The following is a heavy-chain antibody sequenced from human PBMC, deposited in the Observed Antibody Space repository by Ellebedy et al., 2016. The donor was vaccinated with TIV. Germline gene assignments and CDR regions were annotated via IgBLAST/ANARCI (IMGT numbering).Heavy chain of an antibody. Sequence: SVKVSCXASGGTFSSYAISWMRQAPGQGLEWMGGIIPIFGTANYAQKFQGRVTITRDTSASTAYMELSSLRSEDTAVYYCARDRRWLVPGDYWGQGTLVTVSS. CDR1: GGTFSSYA. CDR3: ARDRRWLVPGDY. J-gene: IGHJ4*02. D-gene: IGHD6-19*01. V-gene: IGHV1-69*05. CDR2: IIPIFGTA.